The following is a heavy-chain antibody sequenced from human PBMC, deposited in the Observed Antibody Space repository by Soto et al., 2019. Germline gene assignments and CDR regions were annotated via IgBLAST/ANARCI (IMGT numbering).Heavy chain of an antibody. Sequence: GGSLRLSCAASGFTFSSYAMSWVRQAPGKGLEWVSAISGSGGSTYYADSVKGRFTISRDNSKNTLYLQMNSLRAEDTAVYYCAKDQTRGHYDFWSGYSFDPWGQGTLVTVS. V-gene: IGHV3-23*01. CDR1: GFTFSSYA. J-gene: IGHJ5*02. D-gene: IGHD3-3*01. CDR2: ISGSGGST. CDR3: AKDQTRGHYDFWSGYSFDP.